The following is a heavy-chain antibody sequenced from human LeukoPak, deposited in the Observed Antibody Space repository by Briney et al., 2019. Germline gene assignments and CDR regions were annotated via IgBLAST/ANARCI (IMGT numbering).Heavy chain of an antibody. CDR1: GFTFGDYT. CDR3: AKDRGTIFDVLNFDFDL. D-gene: IGHD3-3*02. Sequence: GGSLRLSCAASGFTFGDYTMYWVRQAPGKGLEWVSLISWDGGSTYYADSVKGRFTISRDNSERTVSLQMSSLTPDDTGVYYCAKDRGTIFDVLNFDFDLWGQGALVTVSS. V-gene: IGHV3-43*01. CDR2: ISWDGGST. J-gene: IGHJ4*02.